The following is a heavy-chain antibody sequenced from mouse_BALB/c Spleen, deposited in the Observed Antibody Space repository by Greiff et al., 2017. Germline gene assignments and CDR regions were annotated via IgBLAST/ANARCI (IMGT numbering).Heavy chain of an antibody. CDR2: ISSGGSYT. CDR1: GFTFSSYG. Sequence: EVMLVESGGDLVKPGGSLKLSCAASGFTFSSYGMSWVRQTPDKRLEWVATISSGGSYTYYPDSVKGRFTISRDNAKNTLYLQMSSLKSEDTAMYYCARQGGSSYTAMDYWGQGTSVTVSS. J-gene: IGHJ4*01. V-gene: IGHV5-6*01. D-gene: IGHD1-1*01. CDR3: ARQGGSSYTAMDY.